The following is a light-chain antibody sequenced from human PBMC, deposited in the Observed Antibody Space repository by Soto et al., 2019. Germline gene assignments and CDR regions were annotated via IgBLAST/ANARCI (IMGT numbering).Light chain of an antibody. CDR3: NSYTTLSNRV. V-gene: IGLV1-40*01. Sequence: QSVLTQPPSVSGAPGQRVTISCTGSSSNIGAGYDVHWYQQLPGTAPKLLIYANNNRPSGVSDRFSGSKSGNTASLTISGLQAEDEANYYCNSYTTLSNRVFGTGTKVTVL. CDR1: SSNIGAGYD. CDR2: ANN. J-gene: IGLJ1*01.